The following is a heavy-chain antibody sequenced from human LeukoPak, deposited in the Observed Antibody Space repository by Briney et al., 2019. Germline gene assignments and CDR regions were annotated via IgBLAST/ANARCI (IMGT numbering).Heavy chain of an antibody. J-gene: IGHJ4*02. D-gene: IGHD3-9*01. Sequence: ASVKVSFKVSGYTLTELSMHWVRQAPGKGLEWMGGFDPEDGETIYAQKFQGRVTMTEDTSTGTAYMELSSLRSEDTAVYYCATVRHSDWLMLDYWGQGTLVTVSS. CDR1: GYTLTELS. CDR2: FDPEDGET. CDR3: ATVRHSDWLMLDY. V-gene: IGHV1-24*01.